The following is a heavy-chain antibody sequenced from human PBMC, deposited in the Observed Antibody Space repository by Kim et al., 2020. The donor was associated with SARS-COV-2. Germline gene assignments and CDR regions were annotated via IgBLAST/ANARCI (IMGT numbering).Heavy chain of an antibody. Sequence: GGSLRLSCAASGFTFSSYSMNWVRQAPGKGLEWVSSISSSSSYIYYADSVKGRFTISRDNAKNSLYPQMNSLRAEDTAVYYCARDKGRAGDPGYWGQGTLVTVSS. V-gene: IGHV3-21*01. D-gene: IGHD2-21*02. CDR3: ARDKGRAGDPGY. CDR1: GFTFSSYS. CDR2: ISSSSSYI. J-gene: IGHJ4*02.